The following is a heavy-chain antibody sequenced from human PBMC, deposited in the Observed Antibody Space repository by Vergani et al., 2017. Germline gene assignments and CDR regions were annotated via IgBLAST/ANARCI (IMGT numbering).Heavy chain of an antibody. CDR2: ISYDGSNK. D-gene: IGHD1-26*01. CDR1: GFTFSSYA. CDR3: AKDAATTYYYYGMDV. J-gene: IGHJ6*02. V-gene: IGHV3-30-3*01. Sequence: VQLVESGGGLVQPGGSLRLSCAASGFTFSSYAMHWVRQAPGKGLEWVAVISYDGSNKYYADSVKGRFTISRDNSKNTLYLQMNSLRAEDTAVYYCAKDAATTYYYYGMDVWGQGTTVTVSS.